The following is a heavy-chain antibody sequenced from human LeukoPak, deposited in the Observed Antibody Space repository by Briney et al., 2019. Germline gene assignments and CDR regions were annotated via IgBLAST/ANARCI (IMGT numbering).Heavy chain of an antibody. CDR3: AKDGSGGQWELLLPYYFDY. D-gene: IGHD1-26*01. V-gene: IGHV3-74*01. CDR1: GFTFSSYW. CDR2: INSDGSST. J-gene: IGHJ4*02. Sequence: GGSLRLSCAASGFTFSSYWMHWVRQAPGKGLVWVSRINSDGSSTSYADSVKGRFTISRDNAKNTLYLQMNSLRAEDTAVYYCAKDGSGGQWELLLPYYFDYWGQGTLVTVSS.